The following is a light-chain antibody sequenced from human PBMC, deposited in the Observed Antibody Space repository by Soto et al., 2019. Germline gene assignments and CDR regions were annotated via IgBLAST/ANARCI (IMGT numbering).Light chain of an antibody. J-gene: IGLJ2*01. CDR3: TSYTSSSIVV. Sequence: QSVLTQPASVSGSPGESITISCTGTSSDIGGYNYVSWYQQHPDKAPKLLIYEVTNRPSGVSNRFSASKSGNTASLTISGLQAEDEADYYCTSYTSSSIVVFGEGTKLTVL. CDR1: SSDIGGYNY. V-gene: IGLV2-14*01. CDR2: EVT.